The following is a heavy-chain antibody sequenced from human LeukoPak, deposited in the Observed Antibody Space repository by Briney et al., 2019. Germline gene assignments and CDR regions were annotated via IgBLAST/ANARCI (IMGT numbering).Heavy chain of an antibody. D-gene: IGHD6-13*01. CDR3: AKQSAGSAAWYSLHYDF. J-gene: IGHJ4*02. CDR1: GFTLSSYA. V-gene: IGHV3-23*01. Sequence: GGSLRLSCAASGFTLSSYAMTWVRQAPGRGLEWVSSVDGGGGGTYYADSVKGRFTISRDNSKDTLYLQMNGLRAEDTPVYFCAKQSAGSAAWYSLHYDFWGQGTLVTVSS. CDR2: VDGGGGGT.